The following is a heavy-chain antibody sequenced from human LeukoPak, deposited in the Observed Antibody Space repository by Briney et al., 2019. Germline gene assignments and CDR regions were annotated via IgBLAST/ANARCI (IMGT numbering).Heavy chain of an antibody. CDR1: GFTFSSFE. J-gene: IGHJ4*02. V-gene: IGHV3-48*03. CDR2: ISSSGSTI. Sequence: PGGSLRLSCAASGFTFSSFEMNWVRQAPGKGLEWVSYISSSGSTIYYADSVKGRFTISRDNAKNSLYLQMNSLRAEDMAVYYCARDPNTAMATTPFYFDYWGQGTLVTVSS. D-gene: IGHD5-18*01. CDR3: ARDPNTAMATTPFYFDY.